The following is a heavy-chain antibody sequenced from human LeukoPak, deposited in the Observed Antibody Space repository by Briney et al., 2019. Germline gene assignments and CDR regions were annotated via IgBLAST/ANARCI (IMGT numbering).Heavy chain of an antibody. D-gene: IGHD2-2*01. CDR3: ARRYCSSTSCHGGFDY. J-gene: IGHJ4*02. V-gene: IGHV5-51*01. CDR2: IYPGDSDT. CDR1: GYSFTSYW. Sequence: PGASLQISCKGSGYSFTSYWIGWVRQLPGKGLEWMGIIYPGDSDTRYSPSFQGQVTISADKSINTAYLQWSSLKASDTAMYYCARRYCSSTSCHGGFDYWGQGTLVTVSS.